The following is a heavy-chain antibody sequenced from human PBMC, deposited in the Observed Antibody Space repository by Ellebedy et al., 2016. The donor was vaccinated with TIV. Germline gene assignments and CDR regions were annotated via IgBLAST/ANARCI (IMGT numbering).Heavy chain of an antibody. Sequence: GGSLRLXXAASGFNFGGHAMHWVRQAPGKGLEWVSHIRWNSDTIGYADSVKGRFTISRDNAKNSLYLEMNSLRAEDTAVYYCARGDSTSWYANYYYYGMDVWGQGTTVTVSS. CDR2: IRWNSDTI. D-gene: IGHD6-13*01. J-gene: IGHJ6*02. V-gene: IGHV3-9*01. CDR1: GFNFGGHA. CDR3: ARGDSTSWYANYYYYGMDV.